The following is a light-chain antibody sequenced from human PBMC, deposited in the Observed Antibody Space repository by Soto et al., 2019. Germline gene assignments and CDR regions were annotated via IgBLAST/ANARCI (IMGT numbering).Light chain of an antibody. V-gene: IGKV3-11*01. J-gene: IGKJ1*01. Sequence: EIVLTQSPVTLSLSPGEKATLSCRASQSLDTYTLAWYQQKPGQAPRLLIYGASTRAAAIPDRFSGSGSGTDFTLTISSLEPEDFAVYYCQQRSNWPPAFGQGTKVDIK. CDR1: QSLDTY. CDR2: GAS. CDR3: QQRSNWPPA.